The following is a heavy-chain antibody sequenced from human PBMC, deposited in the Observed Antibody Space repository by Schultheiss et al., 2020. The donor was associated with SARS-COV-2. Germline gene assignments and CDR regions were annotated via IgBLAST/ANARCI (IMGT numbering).Heavy chain of an antibody. CDR2: IYYSGST. CDR3: ARLYYGSGSYSPLDY. D-gene: IGHD3-10*01. V-gene: IGHV4-39*01. CDR1: GGSISSYY. J-gene: IGHJ4*02. Sequence: SQTLSLTCTVSGGSISSYYWGWIRQPPGKGLEWIGSIYYSGSTYYNPSLKSRVTISVDTSKNQFSLKVNSVSAADTAVYYCARLYYGSGSYSPLDYWGQGTLVTVSS.